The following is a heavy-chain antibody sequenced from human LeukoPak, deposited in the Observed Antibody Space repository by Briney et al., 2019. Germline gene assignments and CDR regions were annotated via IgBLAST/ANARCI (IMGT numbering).Heavy chain of an antibody. V-gene: IGHV4-39*01. CDR3: ASSIRSDDY. D-gene: IGHD4-17*01. J-gene: IGHJ4*02. CDR2: IYYSGTT. Sequence: SETLSLTCTVSGGPTSSSTYYWGWIRQPPGKGLEWIGSIYYSGTTYYNPSLKSRVTISVDTSKNQFSLKLSSVTAADTAIYYCASSIRSDDYWGQGILVSVSS. CDR1: GGPTSSSTYY.